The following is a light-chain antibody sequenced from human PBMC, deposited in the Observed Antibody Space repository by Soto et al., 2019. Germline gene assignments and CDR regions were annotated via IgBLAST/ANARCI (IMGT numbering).Light chain of an antibody. CDR1: QSLVYSDGYAY. V-gene: IGKV2-30*01. J-gene: IGKJ1*01. CDR2: KAS. Sequence: DVVMTQSPLSLPVTLGQPASISCRSSQSLVYSDGYAYLNWFQQRPGQSPRRLIYKASNRDSGVPGRFSGSGSGSDFTLQIDRVEAEDVGIYYCMQGTPWPPTFGRGTRVEIK. CDR3: MQGTPWPPT.